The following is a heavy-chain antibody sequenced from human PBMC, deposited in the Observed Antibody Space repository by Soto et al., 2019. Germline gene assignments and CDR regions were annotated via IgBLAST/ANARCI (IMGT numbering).Heavy chain of an antibody. D-gene: IGHD3-10*01. J-gene: IGHJ4*02. Sequence: QVQLVESGGGVVQPGRSLRLSCAASGFTFSSHAMHWVRQAPGKGLEWVAVISYDGSNKYYADSVKGRFTVSRDNSKNTLYLQVTSLRAEDTAVYYFARGGTGVLWFGEGDYWGQGTLVTVSS. CDR2: ISYDGSNK. V-gene: IGHV3-30-3*01. CDR1: GFTFSSHA. CDR3: ARGGTGVLWFGEGDY.